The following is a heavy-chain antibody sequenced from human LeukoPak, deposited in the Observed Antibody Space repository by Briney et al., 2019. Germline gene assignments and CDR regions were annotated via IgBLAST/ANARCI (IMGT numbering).Heavy chain of an antibody. CDR1: GHSFISYW. V-gene: IGHV5-51*01. J-gene: IGHJ4*02. CDR2: VYPGDSDS. D-gene: IGHD5-18*01. CDR3: AGRKDSYGPFDY. Sequence: GESLKISCKGSGHSFISYWIAWVRQKPGKGLEWMGIVYPGDSDSRYSPSFQGQVTISADKSISTAYLQWSSLKASDTAMYYCAGRKDSYGPFDYWGQGTLVTVSS.